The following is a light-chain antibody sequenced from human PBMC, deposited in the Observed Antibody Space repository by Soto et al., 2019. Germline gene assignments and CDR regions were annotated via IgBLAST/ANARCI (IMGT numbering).Light chain of an antibody. CDR2: GAS. CDR3: QQYGSSLTWT. V-gene: IGKV3-20*01. J-gene: IGKJ1*01. Sequence: EIVLTQSPATLSVSPGERVTLSCRASQSVDISLAWYQQKPGQAPRLLIYGASSRATGIPDRFSGSGSGTDFTLTISRLEPEDFAVYYCQQYGSSLTWTFGQGTKVDIK. CDR1: QSVDIS.